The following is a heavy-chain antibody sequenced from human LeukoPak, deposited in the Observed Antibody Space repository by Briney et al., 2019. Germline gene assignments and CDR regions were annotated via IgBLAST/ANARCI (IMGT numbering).Heavy chain of an antibody. CDR2: IIPILGIA. Sequence: GASVKVSCKASGGTFSSYAISWVRQAPGQGLEGMGRIIPILGIANYAQKFQGRVTITADKSTSTAYMELSSLRSEDTAVYYCARAGDGYFDYWGQGTLVTVSS. V-gene: IGHV1-69*04. CDR3: ARAGDGYFDY. J-gene: IGHJ4*02. CDR1: GGTFSSYA. D-gene: IGHD1-1*01.